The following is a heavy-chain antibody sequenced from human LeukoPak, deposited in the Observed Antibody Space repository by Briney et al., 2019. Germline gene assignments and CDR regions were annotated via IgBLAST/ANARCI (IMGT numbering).Heavy chain of an antibody. CDR2: IRYNGNDQ. CDR1: AFSFNTYG. D-gene: IGHD4-17*01. CDR3: ARVGDNDAFDI. J-gene: IGHJ3*02. Sequence: QPGRSLRLSCATSAFSFNTYGMHWVRQAPGKGLQWVAFIRYNGNDQYYADSVKGRFTIYRDKSKNTLYLQMGSLRAEDMAVYYCARVGDNDAFDIWGQGTMVTVSS. V-gene: IGHV3-30*02.